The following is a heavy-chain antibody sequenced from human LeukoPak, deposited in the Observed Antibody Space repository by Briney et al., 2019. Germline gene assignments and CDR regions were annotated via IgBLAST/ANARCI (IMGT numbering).Heavy chain of an antibody. CDR1: GYTFTGYY. V-gene: IGHV1-2*02. CDR3: ARGVVPAAIGVDY. D-gene: IGHD2-2*01. CDR2: INPNSGGT. J-gene: IGHJ4*02. Sequence: ASVKVSCKASGYTFTGYYMHWVRQAPGQGLEWMGWINPNSGGTNYAQKFQGRVTMTRDTSISTAYMELRSLRSDDTAVYYCARGVVPAAIGVDYWGQGTLVTVSS.